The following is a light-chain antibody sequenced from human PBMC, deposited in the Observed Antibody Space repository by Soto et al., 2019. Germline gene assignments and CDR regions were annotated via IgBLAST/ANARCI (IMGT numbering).Light chain of an antibody. CDR3: QQYNNYLIT. CDR2: KAS. Sequence: DIQMTQSPSTMAASVGDRVTITCRASDSISPWVAWYQQKPGKAPKLLIYKASSLESGVPSRFSGSGSGTEFTLTISSLQPDDFATYYCQQYNNYLITFGQGTRREIK. CDR1: DSISPW. J-gene: IGKJ5*01. V-gene: IGKV1-5*03.